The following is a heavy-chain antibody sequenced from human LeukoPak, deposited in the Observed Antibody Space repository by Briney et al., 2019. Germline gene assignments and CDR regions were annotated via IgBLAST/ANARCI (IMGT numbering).Heavy chain of an antibody. J-gene: IGHJ5*02. V-gene: IGHV4-34*01. Sequence: SETLSLTCAVYGGSFSGYYWSWIRQPPGKGLEWIGEINHSGSTNYNPSLKSRVTISVDTSKNQFSLKLSSVTAADTAVYYCARPNIRGLLTARVWFDPWGQGTLVTVSS. CDR1: GGSFSGYY. CDR3: ARPNIRGLLTARVWFDP. CDR2: INHSGST. D-gene: IGHD3-10*01.